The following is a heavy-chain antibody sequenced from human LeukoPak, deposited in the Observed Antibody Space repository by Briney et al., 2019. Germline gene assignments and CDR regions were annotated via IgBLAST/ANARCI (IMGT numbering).Heavy chain of an antibody. CDR2: IYYSGST. V-gene: IGHV4-38-2*02. CDR3: ARQWELLDY. J-gene: IGHJ4*02. Sequence: SETLSLTCTVSGYSISSGYYWGWIRQPPGKGLEWIGSIYYSGSTYYNPSLKSRVTISVDTSKNQFSLKLSSVTAADTAVYYCARQWELLDYWGQGTLVTVSS. D-gene: IGHD1-26*01. CDR1: GYSISSGYY.